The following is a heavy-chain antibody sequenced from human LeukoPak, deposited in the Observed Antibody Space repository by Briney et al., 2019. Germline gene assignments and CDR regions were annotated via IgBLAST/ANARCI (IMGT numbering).Heavy chain of an antibody. D-gene: IGHD5-18*01. CDR2: INPSGGST. CDR1: GYTFSNYY. J-gene: IGHJ4*02. CDR3: ASGYSYGLEDY. Sequence: GASVNVSCKVSGYTFSNYYMNWVRQAPGQGLEWMGIINPSGGSTSYAQKFQGRVTVTRDTSTGTVYMELSSLRSEDTAVYYCASGYSYGLEDYWGQGPLVTVSS. V-gene: IGHV1-46*01.